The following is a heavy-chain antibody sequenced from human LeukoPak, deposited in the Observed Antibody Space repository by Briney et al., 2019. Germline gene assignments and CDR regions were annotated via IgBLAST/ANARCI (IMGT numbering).Heavy chain of an antibody. J-gene: IGHJ4*02. D-gene: IGHD3-10*01. CDR2: IIPIFGTA. Sequence: SVKVSCKASGGTFSSYAISWVRQAPGQGLEWMGGIIPIFGTANYAQKFQGRVTITTDESTSTAYMELSSLRSEDTAVYYCARGWFGEFYYFDYWGQGTLVTVSS. CDR3: ARGWFGEFYYFDY. V-gene: IGHV1-69*05. CDR1: GGTFSSYA.